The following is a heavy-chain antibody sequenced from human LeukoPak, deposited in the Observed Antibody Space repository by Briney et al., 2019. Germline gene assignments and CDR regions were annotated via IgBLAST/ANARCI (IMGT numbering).Heavy chain of an antibody. CDR2: IRYDGGNK. CDR3: ARCTTGRTFGSLREIKRSREIDY. V-gene: IGHV3-30*02. J-gene: IGHJ4*02. Sequence: GGSLRLSCAASGFIFSSSGMHWVRQAPGKGLEWVAFIRYDGGNKYYSESVKGRFTISRDNAKNALYLQMNSLRVEDTAVYYCARCTTGRTFGSLREIKRSREIDYWGQGTLVTVSS. D-gene: IGHD1-1*01. CDR1: GFIFSSSG.